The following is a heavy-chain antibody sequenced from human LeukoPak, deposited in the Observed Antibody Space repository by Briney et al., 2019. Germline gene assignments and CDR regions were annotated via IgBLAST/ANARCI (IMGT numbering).Heavy chain of an antibody. CDR3: AKGLYYMDV. Sequence: GGSLRLSCSASGFTFSNYKMNWVRQAPGKGLEWVSAISGSGGSTYYADSVKGRFTISRDNSKNTLYLLMNSLRAEDTAVYYCAKGLYYMDVWGKGTTGTVSS. V-gene: IGHV3-23*01. J-gene: IGHJ6*03. CDR2: ISGSGGST. CDR1: GFTFSNYK.